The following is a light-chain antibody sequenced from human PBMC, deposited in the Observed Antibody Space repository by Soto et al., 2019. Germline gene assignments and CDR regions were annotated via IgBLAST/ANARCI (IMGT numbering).Light chain of an antibody. V-gene: IGKV1-8*01. CDR3: QQYDSYPIT. CDR2: AAS. Sequence: AIRMTQSPSSLSASTGDRVTITCRASQGISSYLAWYQQKPGKAPKLLIYAASTLQSGVPSRFRGSGSGTDVTLTISCLHSEDFETDYCQQYDSYPITFGQGTRLEIK. J-gene: IGKJ5*01. CDR1: QGISSY.